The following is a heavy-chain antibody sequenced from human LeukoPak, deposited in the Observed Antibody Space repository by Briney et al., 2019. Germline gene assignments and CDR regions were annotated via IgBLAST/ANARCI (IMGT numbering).Heavy chain of an antibody. CDR3: ARGVYYGSGSYVFEY. CDR1: GYTFTNYH. Sequence: ASVTVSCETSGYTFTNYHIQCVRQAPGQGLQWMGRINPKSGDTKFAQGFQGRVTLTRDTSIDTAYLEVTGLTSDDTAVYYCARGVYYGSGSYVFEYWGQGTQIIVSS. CDR2: INPKSGDT. J-gene: IGHJ4*02. D-gene: IGHD3-10*01. V-gene: IGHV1-2*02.